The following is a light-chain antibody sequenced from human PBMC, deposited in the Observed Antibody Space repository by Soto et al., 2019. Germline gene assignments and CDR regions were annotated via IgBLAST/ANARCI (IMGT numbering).Light chain of an antibody. CDR1: QSVSSN. Sequence: ETLMTQSPATLYVSPGERATLSCRASQSVSSNLAWYQQTPGQAPRLLIYDASTRATGISARFSGSGSATEFPLSISSLQSEDSAIYYCQQYNNWPRTFGQGTKVDIK. V-gene: IGKV3-15*01. J-gene: IGKJ1*01. CDR3: QQYNNWPRT. CDR2: DAS.